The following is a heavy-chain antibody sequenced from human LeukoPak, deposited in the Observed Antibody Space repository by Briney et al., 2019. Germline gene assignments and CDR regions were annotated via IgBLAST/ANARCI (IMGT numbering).Heavy chain of an antibody. CDR1: GFTFSSYG. CDR3: AKEGVGFCSGGSCYSWDYFDY. D-gene: IGHD2-15*01. Sequence: PGRSLRLSCAASGFTFSSYGMHWVRPARGKGLEWVAVISYDGSNKYYAYCVKGRFPISRDNSKDALHQQMNSLRAEDTAVYYCAKEGVGFCSGGSCYSWDYFDYWGKEPLVTVSP. CDR2: ISYDGSNK. V-gene: IGHV3-30*18. J-gene: IGHJ4*02.